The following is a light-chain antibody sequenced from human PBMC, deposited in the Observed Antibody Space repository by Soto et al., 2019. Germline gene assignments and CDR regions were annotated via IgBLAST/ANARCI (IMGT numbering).Light chain of an antibody. CDR1: SSDDGAYNY. V-gene: IGLV2-14*01. CDR2: DFS. Sequence: QSVLTQPSSVSGSPGQSITISCTGTSSDDGAYNYDSWYQQYPGQAPKVIIYDFSHRPAGVSNRISGSKSGNTASHTISVLKPQDEADYYWRSYTSAKTYVFGTGIKVTIL. J-gene: IGLJ1*01. CDR3: RSYTSAKTYV.